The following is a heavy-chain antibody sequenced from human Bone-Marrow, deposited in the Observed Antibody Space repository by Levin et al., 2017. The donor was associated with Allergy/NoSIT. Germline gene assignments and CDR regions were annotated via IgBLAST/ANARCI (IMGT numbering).Heavy chain of an antibody. V-gene: IGHV3-30-3*01. J-gene: IGHJ5*02. CDR1: GFTFSSYA. CDR3: ARDYSGSYLSDWFDP. D-gene: IGHD1-26*01. Sequence: GESLKISCAASGFTFSSYAMHWVRQAPGKGLEWVAVISYDGSNKYYADSVKGRFTISRDNSKNTLYLQMNSLRAEDTAVYYCARDYSGSYLSDWFDPWGQGTLVTVSS. CDR2: ISYDGSNK.